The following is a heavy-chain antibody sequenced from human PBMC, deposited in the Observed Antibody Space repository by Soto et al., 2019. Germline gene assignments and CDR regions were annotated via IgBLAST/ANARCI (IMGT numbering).Heavy chain of an antibody. J-gene: IGHJ4*02. V-gene: IGHV1-3*01. CDR1: GYTFTSYA. Sequence: ASVKVSCKASGYTFTSYAMHWVRQAPGQRLEWMGWINADNGNTKYSQKFQGRVTITTDTSTSTAYMELSSLRSDDTAVYYCARAPYYYDSSGYGIFDYWGQGTLVTVSS. D-gene: IGHD3-22*01. CDR3: ARAPYYYDSSGYGIFDY. CDR2: INADNGNT.